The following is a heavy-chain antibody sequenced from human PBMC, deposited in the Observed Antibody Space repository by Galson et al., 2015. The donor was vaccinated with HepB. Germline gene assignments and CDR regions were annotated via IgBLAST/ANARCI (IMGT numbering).Heavy chain of an antibody. CDR1: GFTFSQYG. D-gene: IGHD3-22*01. J-gene: IGHJ3*02. V-gene: IGHV3-33*01. Sequence: SLRLSCAASGFTFSQYGIHWVRQAPGKGLEWVALIWYDGNNKYYADSVKGRFTISRDNSKNTLYLEMKSLRAEDTAVYYCARKELTYYYDSSGSNEALEIWGQGTMVTGSS. CDR2: IWYDGNNK. CDR3: ARKELTYYYDSSGSNEALEI.